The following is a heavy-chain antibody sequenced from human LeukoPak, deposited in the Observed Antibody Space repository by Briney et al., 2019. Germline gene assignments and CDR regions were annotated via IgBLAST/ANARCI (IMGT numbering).Heavy chain of an antibody. D-gene: IGHD6-13*01. CDR1: GGSISSSSYY. CDR2: IYYSGST. Sequence: TSETLSLTCTVSGGSISSSSYYWGWIRQPPGKGLEWIGSIYYSGSTYYNPSLKSRVTISVDTSKNQFSLKLSSVTAADTAVYYCARLSSWYDPSCYFDYWGQGTLVTVSS. V-gene: IGHV4-39*01. CDR3: ARLSSWYDPSCYFDY. J-gene: IGHJ4*02.